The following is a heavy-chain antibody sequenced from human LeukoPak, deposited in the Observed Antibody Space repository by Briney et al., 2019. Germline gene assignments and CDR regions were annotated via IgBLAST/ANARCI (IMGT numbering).Heavy chain of an antibody. CDR3: ARVGGYYDSSGYYPDYGMDV. J-gene: IGHJ6*02. CDR1: GYTFTSNY. CDR2: INPSGGST. Sequence: ASVKVSCKASGYTFTSNYMLWVRQAPGQGLEWMGIINPSGGSTSYAQKFQGWVTMTRDTSISTAYVELSRLRSDDTAVYYCARVGGYYDSSGYYPDYGMDVWGQGTTVTVSS. V-gene: IGHV1-46*01. D-gene: IGHD3-22*01.